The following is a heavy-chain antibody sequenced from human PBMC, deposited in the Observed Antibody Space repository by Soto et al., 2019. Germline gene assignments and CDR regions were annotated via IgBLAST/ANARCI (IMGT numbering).Heavy chain of an antibody. J-gene: IGHJ5*02. Sequence: QLQLQESGPGLVKPSETLSLTCTVSGGSISSSSYYWGWIRQPPGKGLEWIGSIYYSGSTYYNPSLKSRVTISVDTSKNQFSLKLSSVTAADTAVYYCARHVGPAAISGFEPWGQGTLVTVSS. CDR3: ARHVGPAAISGFEP. CDR2: IYYSGST. CDR1: GGSISSSSYY. V-gene: IGHV4-39*01. D-gene: IGHD2-2*01.